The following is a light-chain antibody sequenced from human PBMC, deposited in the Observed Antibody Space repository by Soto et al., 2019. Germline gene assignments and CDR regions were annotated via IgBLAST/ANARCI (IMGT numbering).Light chain of an antibody. J-gene: IGLJ2*01. CDR1: ALPKKY. Sequence: SYELTQPPSVSVSLGQMARITCSGEALPKKYAYWYQQKPGQFPVLVIYKDSERPSGIPERFSGSSSGTIVTLTISGVQAEDEADYYCLSADSSAVVFGGGTKVTVL. CDR3: LSADSSAVV. CDR2: KDS. V-gene: IGLV3-16*01.